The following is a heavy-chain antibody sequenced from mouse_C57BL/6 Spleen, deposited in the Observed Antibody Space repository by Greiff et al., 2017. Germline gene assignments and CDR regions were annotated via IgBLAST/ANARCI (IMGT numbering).Heavy chain of an antibody. CDR1: GYTFTDYY. CDR2: INPYNGGT. CDR3: AREGTGTGYFDV. J-gene: IGHJ1*03. V-gene: IGHV1-19*01. Sequence: VQLKESGPVLVKPGASVKMSCKASGYTFTDYYMNWVKQSHGKSLEWIGVINPYNGGTSYNQKFKGKATLTVDKSSSTAYMELNSLTSEDSAVXYCAREGTGTGYFDVWGTGTTVTVSS. D-gene: IGHD4-1*01.